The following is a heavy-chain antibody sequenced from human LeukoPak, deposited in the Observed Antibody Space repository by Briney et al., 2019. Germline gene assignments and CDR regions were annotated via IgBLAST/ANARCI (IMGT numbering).Heavy chain of an antibody. V-gene: IGHV4-61*01. CDR3: ARFRGSGWYYFDY. D-gene: IGHD6-19*01. J-gene: IGHJ4*02. CDR2: IYYIGNT. Sequence: SETLSLTCTVSGGSVGSNTYHWSWIRQPPGKGLEWIGYIYYIGNTNYNPSLKSRATISIDTSKNQFSLKLSSVTAADTAVYYCARFRGSGWYYFDYWGQGTPVSVSS. CDR1: GGSVGSNTYH.